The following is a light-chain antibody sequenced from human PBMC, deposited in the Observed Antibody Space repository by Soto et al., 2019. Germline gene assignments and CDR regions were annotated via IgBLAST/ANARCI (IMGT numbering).Light chain of an antibody. CDR1: QTVSRS. V-gene: IGKV3-20*01. Sequence: EVVLRQSPATLSVSPGERATLSCRASQTVSRSLAWYQQRPGQAPRLLIYGASTRATGVSDRFSGSGSGTDFTLTISRLDPEDFAVYYCQQYGSSPSFGQGTKVDI. CDR2: GAS. CDR3: QQYGSSPS. J-gene: IGKJ1*01.